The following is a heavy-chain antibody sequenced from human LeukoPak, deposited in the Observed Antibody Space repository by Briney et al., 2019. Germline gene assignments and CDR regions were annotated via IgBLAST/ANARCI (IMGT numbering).Heavy chain of an antibody. CDR3: ARGVYWSLDY. J-gene: IGHJ4*02. CDR2: IAGGDEST. CDR1: GFIFNTNG. V-gene: IGHV3-23*01. D-gene: IGHD1-1*01. Sequence: SGGSLRLSCAISGFIFNTNGMSWVRQSPGKGLEWLATIAGGDESTYYADSVKGRFAISRDNSKNTVFLHMNSLRVEDTAVYYCARGVYWSLDYWGQGTPVTVSS.